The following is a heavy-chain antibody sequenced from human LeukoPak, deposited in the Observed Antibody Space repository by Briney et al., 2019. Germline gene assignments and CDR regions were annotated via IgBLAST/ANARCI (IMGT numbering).Heavy chain of an antibody. V-gene: IGHV3-74*01. CDR1: GFTFSSYW. J-gene: IGHJ6*02. D-gene: IGHD5-24*01. CDR3: ARAPGGEMANNYGLDV. Sequence: GGSLRLSCAASGFTFSSYWMHWVRQAPGKGLVWVSRINSDGSSTSYADSVKGRFTISRDNAKNTLYLQMNSLRAEDTAVYYCARAPGGEMANNYGLDVWGQGTTVAVSS. CDR2: INSDGSST.